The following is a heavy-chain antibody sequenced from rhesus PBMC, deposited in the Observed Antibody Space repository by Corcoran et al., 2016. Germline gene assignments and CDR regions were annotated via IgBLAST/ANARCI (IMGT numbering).Heavy chain of an antibody. Sequence: EVQLVQSGAEVKRPGESLKISCKTSGYSFTSHRTSWVRQMPGKGLEWMGAIDPSDSDTRYNPSFQGQVTISADKSISTAYLQWSRLKASDTATYYCARDTGLDYWGQGVLVTVSS. D-gene: IGHD3S6*01. CDR2: IDPSDSDT. J-gene: IGHJ4*01. CDR1: GYSFTSHR. CDR3: ARDTGLDY. V-gene: IGHV5-20*01.